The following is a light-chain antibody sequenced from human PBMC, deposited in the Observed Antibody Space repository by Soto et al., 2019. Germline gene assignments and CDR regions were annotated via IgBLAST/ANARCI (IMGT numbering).Light chain of an antibody. CDR3: GSYTSTTTVVL. J-gene: IGLJ3*02. Sequence: QSALTQPASVSGSPGQSITISCTGTSGDIGSYNRVSWYQQHPGKAPKLIIYEVTNRPSGVSSRFSASKSGNTASLTISGLQPEDEAEYYCGSYTSTTTVVLFGGGTQLTVL. CDR1: SGDIGSYNR. CDR2: EVT. V-gene: IGLV2-14*01.